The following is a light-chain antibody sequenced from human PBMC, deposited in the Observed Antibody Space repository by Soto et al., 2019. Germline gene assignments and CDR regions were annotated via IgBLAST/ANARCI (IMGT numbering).Light chain of an antibody. CDR1: QSIGSY. J-gene: IGKJ5*01. CDR2: DTS. Sequence: EIVLTQSPATLSLSPGERATLSCRASQSIGSYLAWYQQRPGQVPRLLIYDTSNRVTGIPATFSGSGSGTDFHLTLSSPEPEDFAVYYCQQRANWPITFGQGTRLEIK. V-gene: IGKV3-11*01. CDR3: QQRANWPIT.